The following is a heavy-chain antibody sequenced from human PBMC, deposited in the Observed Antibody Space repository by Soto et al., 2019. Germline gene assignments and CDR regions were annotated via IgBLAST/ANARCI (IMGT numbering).Heavy chain of an antibody. CDR1: GFTFSNAW. D-gene: IGHD4-17*01. J-gene: IGHJ6*02. Sequence: GGALRLSCAASGFTFSNAWMSWVRQDPGKGLEWVGRIKSKTDGGTTDYAAPVKGRFTISRDDSKNTLYLQMNSLKTEDTAVYYCTTNLRADYYHYGMDVWGQGTTVTVSS. CDR2: IKSKTDGGTT. V-gene: IGHV3-15*01. CDR3: TTNLRADYYHYGMDV.